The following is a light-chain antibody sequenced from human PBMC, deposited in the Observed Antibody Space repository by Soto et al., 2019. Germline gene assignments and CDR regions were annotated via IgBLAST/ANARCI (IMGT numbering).Light chain of an antibody. CDR1: SSDVGRYKY. V-gene: IGLV2-14*01. CDR2: EVS. CDR3: SSYTSGNTPV. Sequence: QSVLTQPASVSGSPGQSITISCTGTSSDVGRYKYVSWYQQHPGKAPKLMIYEVSHRPSGVSNRFSGSKSGNTASLTISGLQAEDEADYYCSSYTSGNTPVFGGGTKVTVL. J-gene: IGLJ3*02.